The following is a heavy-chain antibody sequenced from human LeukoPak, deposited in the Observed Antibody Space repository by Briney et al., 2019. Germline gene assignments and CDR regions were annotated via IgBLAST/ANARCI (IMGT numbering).Heavy chain of an antibody. D-gene: IGHD2-2*02. V-gene: IGHV4-38-2*01. J-gene: IGHJ3*02. CDR1: GYSLSSGYY. CDR2: IPHIGST. CDR3: ARAVPATIDAFDI. Sequence: PSETLSLICAVSGYSLSSGYYWGGIRPPPGKGLGWIGIIPHIGSTYYNPSLKSRVTISVDTSKNQFPLMSKNQFSLKLSSVTAADTAVYYCARAVPATIDAFDIWGQGTMVTVSS.